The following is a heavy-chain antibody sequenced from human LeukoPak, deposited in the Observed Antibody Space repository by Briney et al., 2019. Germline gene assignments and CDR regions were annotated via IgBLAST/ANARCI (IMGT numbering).Heavy chain of an antibody. Sequence: GGSLRLSCAASGFTFSSYSMNWVRQAPGKGLEWGSSISSSSSYIYYADSVKGRFTISRDNAKNSLYLQMNSLRAEDTAVYYCAKSRGYYYEKSGPADYWGQGTLVTVSS. CDR1: GFTFSSYS. CDR3: AKSRGYYYEKSGPADY. V-gene: IGHV3-21*01. J-gene: IGHJ4*02. D-gene: IGHD3-22*01. CDR2: ISSSSSYI.